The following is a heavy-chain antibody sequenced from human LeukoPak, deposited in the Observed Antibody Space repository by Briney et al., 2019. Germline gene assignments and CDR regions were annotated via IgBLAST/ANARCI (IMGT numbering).Heavy chain of an antibody. V-gene: IGHV1-2*02. D-gene: IGHD2-15*01. CDR1: GYTFTGYY. J-gene: IGHJ5*02. CDR3: ARPRYCSGGSCRYNWFDP. Sequence: ASVKVSCKASGYTFTGYYMHWVRQAPGQGLEGMGWINPNSGGTNYAQKFQGRVTMTRDTSVSTAYMELSRLRSDDTAVYYCARPRYCSGGSCRYNWFDPWGQGTLVTVSS. CDR2: INPNSGGT.